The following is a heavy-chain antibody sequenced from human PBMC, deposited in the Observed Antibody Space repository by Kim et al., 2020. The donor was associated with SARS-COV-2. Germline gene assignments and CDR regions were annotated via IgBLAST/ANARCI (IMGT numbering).Heavy chain of an antibody. CDR3: ASPLNYYGSGSYHY. J-gene: IGHJ4*02. CDR2: INHSGST. CDR1: GGSFSGYY. V-gene: IGHV4-34*01. Sequence: SETLSLTCAVYGGSFSGYYWSWIRQPPGKGLEWIGEINHSGSTNYNPSLKSRVTISVDTSKNQFSLKLSSVTAADTAVYYCASPLNYYGSGSYHYWGQGTLVTVSS. D-gene: IGHD3-10*01.